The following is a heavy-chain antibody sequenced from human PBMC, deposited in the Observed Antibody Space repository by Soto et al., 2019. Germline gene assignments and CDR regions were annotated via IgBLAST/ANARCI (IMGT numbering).Heavy chain of an antibody. J-gene: IGHJ4*02. CDR2: IYYSGNA. V-gene: IGHV4-31*03. D-gene: IGHD3-10*01. Sequence: QVQLQESGPGLVKPSQTLSLTCTVSGGSISSSGGYYWNWVRQHPGKGLEWVGYIYYSGNAYYNPSLKSRVTISVDTSKNQFSLNLSSVTAADTAVYYCTRYDSGALDYWGQGALVTVSS. CDR3: TRYDSGALDY. CDR1: GGSISSSGGYY.